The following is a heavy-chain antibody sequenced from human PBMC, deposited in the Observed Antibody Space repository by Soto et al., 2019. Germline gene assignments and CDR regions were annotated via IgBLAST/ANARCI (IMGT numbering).Heavy chain of an antibody. V-gene: IGHV3-23*01. CDR3: AKDPGPTILPDTFDF. J-gene: IGHJ3*01. Sequence: GGSLRLSCAASGFTFSSYAMSWVRQAPGKGLEWVSAISGSGGSTYYADSVKGRFTISRDNSKNTLYLQMNSLRAEDTAVYYCAKDPGPTILPDTFDFWGQGTMVTVSS. D-gene: IGHD3-3*02. CDR2: ISGSGGST. CDR1: GFTFSSYA.